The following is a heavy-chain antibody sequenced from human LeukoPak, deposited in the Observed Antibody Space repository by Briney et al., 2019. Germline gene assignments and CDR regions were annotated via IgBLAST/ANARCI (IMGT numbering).Heavy chain of an antibody. J-gene: IGHJ4*02. V-gene: IGHV3-48*03. Sequence: GRSLRLSCAASGFTFSSYEMNWVRQAPGKGLEWVSYISSSGSTMYYADSVKGRFTISRDNAKNSLYLQMNSLRAEDTAVYYCARDNYDSSGYYFDWGQGTLVTVSS. D-gene: IGHD3-22*01. CDR3: ARDNYDSSGYYFD. CDR1: GFTFSSYE. CDR2: ISSSGSTM.